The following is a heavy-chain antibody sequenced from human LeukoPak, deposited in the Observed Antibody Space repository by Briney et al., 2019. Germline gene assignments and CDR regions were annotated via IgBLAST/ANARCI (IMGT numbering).Heavy chain of an antibody. J-gene: IGHJ5*02. CDR3: ARGRGYCSSTSCLNWFDP. CDR2: ISSSSSYI. V-gene: IGHV3-21*01. CDR1: GFTFSSYS. D-gene: IGHD2-2*01. Sequence: GGSLRLSCAASGFTFSSYSMNWVRQAPGKGLEWVSSISSSSSYIYFADSVKGRFTISRDNAKNSLYLQMNSLRAEDTAVYYCARGRGYCSSTSCLNWFDPWGQGTLVTVSS.